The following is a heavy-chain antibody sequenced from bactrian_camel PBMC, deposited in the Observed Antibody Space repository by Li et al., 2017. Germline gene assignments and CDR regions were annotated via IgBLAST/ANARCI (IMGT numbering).Heavy chain of an antibody. CDR1: GFTFSSYP. CDR3: AARRDLCWGGILAALLYHY. CDR2: INSDGGNS. V-gene: IGHV3S31*01. D-gene: IGHD1*01. J-gene: IGHJ4*01. Sequence: VQLVESGGGMVQPGGSLTLSCAASGFTFSSYPVTWVRQAPGKGLEWVSSINSDGGNSYYADSVKGRFTISKDNAKNTLYLQMDGLKPEDTAMYYCAARRDLCWGGILAALLYHYWGQGTQVTVS.